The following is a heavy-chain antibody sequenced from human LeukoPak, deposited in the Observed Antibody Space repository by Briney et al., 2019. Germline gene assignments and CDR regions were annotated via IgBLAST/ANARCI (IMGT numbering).Heavy chain of an antibody. J-gene: IGHJ4*02. CDR3: ARELGSGWYFMFDY. CDR2: IYYSGST. D-gene: IGHD6-19*01. CDR1: GGSFSGYY. V-gene: IGHV4-34*11. Sequence: SETLSLTCAVYGGSFSGYYWSWIRQPPGKGLEWIGYIYYSGSTNYNPSLKSRVTISVDTSKNQFSLRLSSVTAADTAVYYCARELGSGWYFMFDYWGRGTLVTVSS.